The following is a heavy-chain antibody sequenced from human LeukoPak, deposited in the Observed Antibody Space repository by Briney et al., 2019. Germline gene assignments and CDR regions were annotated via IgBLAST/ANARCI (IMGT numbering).Heavy chain of an antibody. D-gene: IGHD1-14*01. CDR3: AKARGVSYAEWFDP. CDR2: ISGSGGST. Sequence: HPGGSLRLSCAASGFTFSSYAMSWVRQAPGKGLEWVSAISGSGGSTYYADSVKGRFTISRDNSKNTLYLQMDSLRVEDTAVYYCAKARGVSYAEWFDPWGQGTLVTVSS. V-gene: IGHV3-23*01. J-gene: IGHJ5*02. CDR1: GFTFSSYA.